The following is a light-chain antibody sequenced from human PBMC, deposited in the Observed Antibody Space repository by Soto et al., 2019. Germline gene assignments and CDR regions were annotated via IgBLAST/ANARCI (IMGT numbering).Light chain of an antibody. CDR1: SSDVGSYNF. J-gene: IGLJ1*01. V-gene: IGLV2-14*01. CDR3: SSYSSSSTLV. Sequence: QSALTQPASVSGSPGQSITISCTGTSSDVGSYNFVSWYQQLPGKAPKLMIYEVSNRPSGVSNRFSASKSGNTASLTISGLQAEDEATYYCSSYSSSSTLVFGTGTKVTVL. CDR2: EVS.